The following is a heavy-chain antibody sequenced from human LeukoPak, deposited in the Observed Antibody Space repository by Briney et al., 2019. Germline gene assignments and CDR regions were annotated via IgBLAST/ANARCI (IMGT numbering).Heavy chain of an antibody. CDR3: ARDPTYYYDSSGVDAFDI. CDR1: GFTFSSYS. D-gene: IGHD3-22*01. Sequence: PGGSLRLSCAASGFTFSSYSMNWVRQAPGKGLEWVASISSSSTYIYYADSVKGRFTISRDNAKNSLYLQMNSLRAEDTAVYYCARDPTYYYDSSGVDAFDIWGQGTMVTVSS. CDR2: ISSSSTYI. J-gene: IGHJ3*02. V-gene: IGHV3-21*01.